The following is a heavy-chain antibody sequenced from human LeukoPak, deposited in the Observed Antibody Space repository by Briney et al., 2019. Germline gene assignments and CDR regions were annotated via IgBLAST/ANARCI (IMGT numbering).Heavy chain of an antibody. J-gene: IGHJ3*02. CDR1: GYSISSGYY. D-gene: IGHD6-13*01. CDR3: ARIPGYCSSPIRGAFDI. V-gene: IGHV4-38-2*02. Sequence: SETLSLTCTVSGYSISSGYYWGWIRQPPGKGLEWIGSIYHSGSTYYNPSLKSRVTISVDTSKNQFSLKLSSVTAADTAVYYCARIPGYCSSPIRGAFDIWGQGTMVTVSS. CDR2: IYHSGST.